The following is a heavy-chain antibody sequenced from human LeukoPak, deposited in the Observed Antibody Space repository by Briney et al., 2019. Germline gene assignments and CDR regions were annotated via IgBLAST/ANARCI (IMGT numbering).Heavy chain of an antibody. Sequence: GGSLRLSCAASGFTVSSNYMSWVRQAPGKGLEWVSVIYSGGYTYYADSVKGRFTISTDNSKNTPYLQMNSLRAEDTAVYYCAKTGNPATGDYWGQGTLVTVSS. CDR1: GFTVSSNY. D-gene: IGHD1-1*01. CDR3: AKTGNPATGDY. V-gene: IGHV3-53*01. CDR2: IYSGGYT. J-gene: IGHJ4*02.